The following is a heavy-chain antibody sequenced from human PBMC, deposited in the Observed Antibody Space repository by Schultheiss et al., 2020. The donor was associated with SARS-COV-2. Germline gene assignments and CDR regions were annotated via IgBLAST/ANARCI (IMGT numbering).Heavy chain of an antibody. V-gene: IGHV4-59*06. D-gene: IGHD2-15*01. CDR1: GGSISSYY. CDR3: ARDVNVRRCSGGSCYLYGMDV. J-gene: IGHJ6*02. CDR2: IYYSGST. Sequence: SETLSLTCTVSGGSISSYYWSWIRQPPGKGLEWIGYIYYSGSTYYNPSLKSRVTISVDTSKNQFSLKLSSVTAADTAVYYCARDVNVRRCSGGSCYLYGMDVWGQGTTVTVSS.